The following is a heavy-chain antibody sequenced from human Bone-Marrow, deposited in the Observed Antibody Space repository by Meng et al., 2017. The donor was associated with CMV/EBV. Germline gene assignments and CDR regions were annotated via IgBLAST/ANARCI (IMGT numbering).Heavy chain of an antibody. V-gene: IGHV3-48*04. J-gene: IGHJ5*02. CDR2: ISSSSSTI. Sequence: AGSLRLCCAASGFTFSSYSMNWVRQAPGKGLEWVSYISSSSSTIYYADSVKGRFTISRDNAKNSLYLQMNSLRAEDTAVYYCARGWQQLALRGGWFDPWGQGTLVTVSS. CDR1: GFTFSSYS. D-gene: IGHD6-13*01. CDR3: ARGWQQLALRGGWFDP.